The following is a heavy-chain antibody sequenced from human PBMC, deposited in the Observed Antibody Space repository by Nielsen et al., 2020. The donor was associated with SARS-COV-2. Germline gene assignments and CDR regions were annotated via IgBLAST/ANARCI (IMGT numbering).Heavy chain of an antibody. CDR2: INAGNGNT. D-gene: IGHD6-13*01. V-gene: IGHV1-3*01. J-gene: IGHJ6*03. CDR1: GYTFTTYG. CDR3: AAAGIYYYYMDV. Sequence: ASVKVSCKASGYTFTTYGISWVRQAPGQRLEWMGWINAGNGNTKYSQKFQGRVTITRDTSASTAYMELSSLRSEDTAVYYCAAAGIYYYYMDVWGKGTTVTVSS.